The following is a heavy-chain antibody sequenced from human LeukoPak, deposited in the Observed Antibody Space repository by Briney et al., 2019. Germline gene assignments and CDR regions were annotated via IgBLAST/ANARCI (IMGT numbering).Heavy chain of an antibody. V-gene: IGHV1-24*01. Sequence: GASVKVSCKVSGYTLTELSMHWVRQAPGKGLEWMGGFDPEDGEIIYAQKFQGRVTMTTDTSTSTAYMELRSLRSDDTAVYYCARARCSSTSCYRGFHWFDPWGQGTLVTVSS. D-gene: IGHD2-2*01. J-gene: IGHJ5*02. CDR1: GYTLTELS. CDR2: FDPEDGEI. CDR3: ARARCSSTSCYRGFHWFDP.